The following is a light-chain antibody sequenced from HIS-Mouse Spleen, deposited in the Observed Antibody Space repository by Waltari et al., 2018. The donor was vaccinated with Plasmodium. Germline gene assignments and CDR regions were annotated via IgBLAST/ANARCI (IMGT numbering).Light chain of an antibody. V-gene: IGLV3-10*01. Sequence: SYELTQPPSVSVSPGQTARITCSGDALPKKYAYWYQQKSGQAPVLGIYEDSKRPSGSPERFSGSSSGKMATLTISGAQVEDEADYYCYSTDSSGNHRVFGGGTKLTVL. CDR2: EDS. J-gene: IGLJ3*02. CDR1: ALPKKY. CDR3: YSTDSSGNHRV.